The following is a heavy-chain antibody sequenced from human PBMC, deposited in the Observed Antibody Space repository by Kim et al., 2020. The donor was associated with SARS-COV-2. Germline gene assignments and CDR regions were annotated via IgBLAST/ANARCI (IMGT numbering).Heavy chain of an antibody. J-gene: IGHJ4*02. CDR1: GDSVTTSTSY. V-gene: IGHV4-61*01. Sequence: SDTLSLICTVSGDSVTTSTSYWSWIRQSPGEGLEWIAYILCSGRTKYNPSLMSRVTISLETSKNQFSLNLNSVTAADTAMYYCVRDDDNSGRVNWGQGTLVTVSS. CDR2: ILCSGRT. CDR3: VRDDDNSGRVN. D-gene: IGHD6-19*01.